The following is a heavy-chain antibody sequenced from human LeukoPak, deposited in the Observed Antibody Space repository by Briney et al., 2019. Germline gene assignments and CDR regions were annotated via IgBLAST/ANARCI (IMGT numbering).Heavy chain of an antibody. D-gene: IGHD5-12*01. J-gene: IGHJ6*02. Sequence: PGRSLRLSCAASGFTFSSYGMHWVRQAPGRGLEWVAVTPYDGKTKYYADSVKGRFTISRDNSKNTLYLQMNSLRAEDTALYYCARDGNSGYDLTYYYGMDVWGQGTTVTVSS. CDR3: ARDGNSGYDLTYYYGMDV. CDR1: GFTFSSYG. CDR2: TPYDGKTK. V-gene: IGHV3-30*19.